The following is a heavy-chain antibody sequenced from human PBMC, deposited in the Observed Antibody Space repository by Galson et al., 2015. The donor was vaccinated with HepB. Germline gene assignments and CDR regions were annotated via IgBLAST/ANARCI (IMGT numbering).Heavy chain of an antibody. CDR1: GFTFSSYA. Sequence: SLRLSCAASGFTFSSYAMHWVRQAPGKGLEYVSAISSNGGSTYYADSVKGRFTISRDNSKNTLYLQMSSLRAEDTAVYYCVKDFYGDRTYFDLWGRGTLVTVSS. CDR3: VKDFYGDRTYFDL. D-gene: IGHD4-17*01. J-gene: IGHJ2*01. CDR2: ISSNGGST. V-gene: IGHV3-64D*06.